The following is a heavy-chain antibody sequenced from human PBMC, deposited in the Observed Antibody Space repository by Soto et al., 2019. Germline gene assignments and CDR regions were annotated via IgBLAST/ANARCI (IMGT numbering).Heavy chain of an antibody. CDR3: ARRERAAGTDWWFDP. J-gene: IGHJ5*02. V-gene: IGHV4-39*01. D-gene: IGHD6-13*01. CDR1: GGSISSSSFH. CDR2: IYYSGGT. Sequence: QLQLQESGPGLVKPSETLSLTCTVSGGSISSSSFHWGWIRQPPGKGLEWIGSIYYSGGTYYSPSLKSRVSISVDTAKNQFSLKLSSVTAADTAVYYCARRERAAGTDWWFDPWGQGTLVTVSS.